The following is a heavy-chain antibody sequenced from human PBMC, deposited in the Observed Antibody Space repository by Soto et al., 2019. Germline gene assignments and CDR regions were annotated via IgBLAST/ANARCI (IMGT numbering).Heavy chain of an antibody. CDR3: ARQYVDIVATIAFDY. Sequence: SETLSLTCTVSGGSISSYYWSWIRQPPGKGLEWIGYIYYSGSTNYNPSLKSRVTISVDTSKNQFSLKLGSVTAADTAVYYCARQYVDIVATIAFDYWGQGTLVTVSS. J-gene: IGHJ4*02. CDR1: GGSISSYY. V-gene: IGHV4-59*01. CDR2: IYYSGST. D-gene: IGHD5-12*01.